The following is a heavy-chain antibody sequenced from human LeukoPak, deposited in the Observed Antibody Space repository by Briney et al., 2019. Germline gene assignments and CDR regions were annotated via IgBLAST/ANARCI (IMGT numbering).Heavy chain of an antibody. J-gene: IGHJ4*02. CDR2: TYHNGGT. CDR3: ARVVVGGTFDY. CDR1: GGSISSDAYY. D-gene: IGHD1-26*01. Sequence: PSQTLSLTCSVSGGSISSDAYYWSWVRQLPGKGLEWIGYTYHNGGTYYSPSLKRRLSIPEDTSQNQFSLRLTSVTAADTAVYYCARVVVGGTFDYWGQGTLVTVSS. V-gene: IGHV4-31*03.